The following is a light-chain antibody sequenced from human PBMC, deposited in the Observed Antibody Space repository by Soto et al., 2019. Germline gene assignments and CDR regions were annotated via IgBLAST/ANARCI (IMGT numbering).Light chain of an antibody. CDR3: QQRSNWPPET. CDR2: GAS. CDR1: QSVSNNY. V-gene: IGKV3D-20*02. J-gene: IGKJ1*01. Sequence: EIVLTQSPGTLSLSPGERATLSCRASQSVSNNYLAWYQQKPGQAPRLLIYGASNRATGIPDRFSGSGSGTDFTLTISRLEPEDFAVYYCQQRSNWPPETFGQGTKVDIK.